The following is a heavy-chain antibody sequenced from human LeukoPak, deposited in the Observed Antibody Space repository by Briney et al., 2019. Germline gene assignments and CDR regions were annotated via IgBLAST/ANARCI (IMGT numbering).Heavy chain of an antibody. CDR1: GYTFTSYY. D-gene: IGHD2-2*01. Sequence: GASVKVSCKASGYTFTSYYMHWVRQATGQGLEWMGIINPSGGSTSYAQKFQGRVTMTRDTSTSTVYMELSSLRSEDTAVYYCARLYCSSTSCSKGGFDYWGQGTLLTVSS. V-gene: IGHV1-46*01. CDR3: ARLYCSSTSCSKGGFDY. J-gene: IGHJ4*02. CDR2: INPSGGST.